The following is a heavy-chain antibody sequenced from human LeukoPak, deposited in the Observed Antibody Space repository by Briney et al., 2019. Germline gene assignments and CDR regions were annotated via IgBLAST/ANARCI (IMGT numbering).Heavy chain of an antibody. CDR2: IYYSGST. J-gene: IGHJ6*03. D-gene: IGHD2-2*01. CDR1: GGSISSGDYY. Sequence: SQTLSLTCTVSGGSISSGDYYWRWTRQPPGKGLEWIGYIYYSGSTYYNPSLKSRVTISVDTSKNQFSLKLSSVTAADTAVYYCARESCSTSCFDYYYYYMDVWGKGTTVTVSS. V-gene: IGHV4-30-4*08. CDR3: ARESCSTSCFDYYYYYMDV.